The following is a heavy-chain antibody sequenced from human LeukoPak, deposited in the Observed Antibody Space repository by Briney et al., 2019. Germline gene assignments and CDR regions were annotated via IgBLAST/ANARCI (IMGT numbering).Heavy chain of an antibody. Sequence: KPSETLSLACTVSGGSISVFYWSWIRQAPGKGLEWIGTIYNGGITNYNPSLKSRLTVSVDTSKRPFSLKLTSVTAADTAVYYCARGITVVAGSTPYWYFDLWGRGTLVTVSS. V-gene: IGHV4-59*01. J-gene: IGHJ2*01. CDR3: ARGITVVAGSTPYWYFDL. CDR1: GGSISVFY. CDR2: IYNGGIT. D-gene: IGHD2-15*01.